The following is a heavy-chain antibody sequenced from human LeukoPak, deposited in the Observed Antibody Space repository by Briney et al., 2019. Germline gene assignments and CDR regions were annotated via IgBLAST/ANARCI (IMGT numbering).Heavy chain of an antibody. CDR1: GFTFSSYG. D-gene: IGHD5-18*01. Sequence: PGRSLRLSCAASGFTFSSYGMHWVRQAPGKGLEWVAVISYDGSNKYYADSVKGRFTISRDNSENTLYLQMNSLRAEDTAVYYCAKASWRGYSYGSDSYWGQGTLVTVSS. J-gene: IGHJ4*02. CDR3: AKASWRGYSYGSDSY. V-gene: IGHV3-30*18. CDR2: ISYDGSNK.